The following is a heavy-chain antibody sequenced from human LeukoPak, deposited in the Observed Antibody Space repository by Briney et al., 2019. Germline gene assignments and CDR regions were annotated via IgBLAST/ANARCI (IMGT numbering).Heavy chain of an antibody. J-gene: IGHJ4*02. D-gene: IGHD3-22*01. CDR1: GYSFTCYW. V-gene: IGHV5-51*01. Sequence: GESLKVSFKGSGYSFTCYWIGWVRQMPGKGLEWMGIIYPGDCDTRYSPSFQGQVTISADESISTAYLQWSSLKASDTAMYYCAVGSSGYYYWDYWGQGTLVTVSS. CDR3: AVGSSGYYYWDY. CDR2: IYPGDCDT.